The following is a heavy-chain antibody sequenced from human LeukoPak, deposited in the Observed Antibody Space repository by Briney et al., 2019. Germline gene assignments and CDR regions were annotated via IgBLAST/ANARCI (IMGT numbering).Heavy chain of an antibody. CDR2: IRSKANSYAT. J-gene: IGHJ4*02. CDR1: GFTFSGSA. V-gene: IGHV3-73*01. Sequence: GGSLRLSCAASGFTFSGSAMHWVRQASGKGLEWVGRIRSKANSYATAYAASVKGSFTISRDDSKNTAYLQMNSLKTEDTAVYYCTRTPVGATPVFDYWGQGTLVTVSS. CDR3: TRTPVGATPVFDY. D-gene: IGHD1-26*01.